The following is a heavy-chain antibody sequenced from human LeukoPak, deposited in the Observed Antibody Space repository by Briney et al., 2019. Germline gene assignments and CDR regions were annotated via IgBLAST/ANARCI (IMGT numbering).Heavy chain of an antibody. Sequence: GGSLRLSCAASGFTFSSSAMSWVRQAPGKGLEWVSAISNNGGYTYYADSVKGRFTISRDNSKNTLYLQMNSLRAEDTAVYYCARDRSYYDFWSGYRRYYYGMDVWGQGTTVTVSS. CDR2: ISNNGGYT. J-gene: IGHJ6*02. CDR1: GFTFSSSA. CDR3: ARDRSYYDFWSGYRRYYYGMDV. D-gene: IGHD3-3*01. V-gene: IGHV3-23*01.